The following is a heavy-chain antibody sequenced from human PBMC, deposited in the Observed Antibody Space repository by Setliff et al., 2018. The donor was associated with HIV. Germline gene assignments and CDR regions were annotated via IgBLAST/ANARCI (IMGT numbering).Heavy chain of an antibody. CDR3: ARQGNIVVVTSFDY. V-gene: IGHV4-39*07. CDR1: GGSISTSNCY. D-gene: IGHD2-21*02. J-gene: IGHJ4*02. Sequence: SETLSLTCTVSGGSISTSNCYWGWVRQPPGKGLEWVGNVDYTGSPYYNPSLKSRVTISVDTSKNQFSLRLNSVTAADTAVYYCARQGNIVVVTSFDYWGQGTLVTVSS. CDR2: VDYTGSP.